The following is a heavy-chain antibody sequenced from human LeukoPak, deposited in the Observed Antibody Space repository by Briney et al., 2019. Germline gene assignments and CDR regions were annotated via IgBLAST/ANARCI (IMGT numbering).Heavy chain of an antibody. J-gene: IGHJ4*02. CDR2: INPNSGGT. V-gene: IGHV1-2*02. Sequence: GASVKVSCKASGYTFTGYYMHWVRQAPGQGLEWMGWINPNSGGTNYAQTFQGRVTMTRDTSISTAYMELSRLRSDDTAVYYCARGGSGWYFDYWGQGSLVTVSS. CDR1: GYTFTGYY. CDR3: ARGGSGWYFDY. D-gene: IGHD6-19*01.